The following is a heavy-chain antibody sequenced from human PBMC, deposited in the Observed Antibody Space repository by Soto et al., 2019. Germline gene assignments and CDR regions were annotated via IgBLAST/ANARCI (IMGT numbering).Heavy chain of an antibody. V-gene: IGHV4-61*01. Sequence: QVQLQESGPGLVKPSETLSLTCTVSGGSVSSGSYYWSWIRQPPGKGLEWIGYIYYSGSINYNPSLKSRVTISVDTSKNQFSLKLSSVTAADTAVYYCARIDWSYFDYWGQGTLVTVSS. CDR1: GGSVSSGSYY. J-gene: IGHJ4*02. D-gene: IGHD3-9*01. CDR3: ARIDWSYFDY. CDR2: IYYSGSI.